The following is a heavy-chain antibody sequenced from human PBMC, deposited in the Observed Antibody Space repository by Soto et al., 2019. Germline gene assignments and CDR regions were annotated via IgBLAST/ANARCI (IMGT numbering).Heavy chain of an antibody. J-gene: IGHJ4*02. CDR1: GFTFSSYG. Sequence: QVQLVESGGGVVQPGRSLRLSCAASGFTFSSYGMHWVRQAPGKGLEWVAVIWYDGSNKYYADSVKGRFTISRDNSKNTLYLQMNSLRAEDTAVYCCARDDGDHYLDYWGQGTLVTVSS. D-gene: IGHD4-17*01. CDR3: ARDDGDHYLDY. V-gene: IGHV3-33*01. CDR2: IWYDGSNK.